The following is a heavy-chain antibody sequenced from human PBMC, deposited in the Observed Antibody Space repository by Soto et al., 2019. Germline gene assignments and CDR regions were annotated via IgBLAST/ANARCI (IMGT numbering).Heavy chain of an antibody. CDR3: ARESAYGGNPLAFDY. CDR1: GDTFSSYA. CDR2: IIPFFKTS. D-gene: IGHD1-26*01. V-gene: IGHV1-69*01. Sequence: QVQLVQSGAEVKKPGSSVKVSCKASGDTFSSYAISWVRQAPGQGLDWMGGIIPFFKTSNYAQKFQGRVTISADESTSTAYMELSSLRSEDTAMYYCARESAYGGNPLAFDYWGQGTLVTVSS. J-gene: IGHJ4*02.